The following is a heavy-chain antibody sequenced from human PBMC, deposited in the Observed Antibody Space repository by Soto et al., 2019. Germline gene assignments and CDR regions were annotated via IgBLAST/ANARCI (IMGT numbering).Heavy chain of an antibody. CDR1: GYTFTSYY. J-gene: IGHJ4*02. D-gene: IGHD4-17*01. Sequence: XSVKVSCKASGYTFTSYYMHWVRQAPGQGLEWMGIINPSGSSTSYAQKFQGRVTMTRDTSTSTVYMELSSLRSEDTAVYYCASASHYGDYVLDYWGQETLVTVS. V-gene: IGHV1-46*01. CDR3: ASASHYGDYVLDY. CDR2: INPSGSST.